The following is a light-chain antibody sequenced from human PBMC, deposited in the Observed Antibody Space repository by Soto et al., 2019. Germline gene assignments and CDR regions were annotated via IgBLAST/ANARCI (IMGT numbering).Light chain of an antibody. Sequence: EIVLTQSPGTLSLSPGERATLSCRASQTVRSNYLAWFQQKPGQAPRHLIYGASIRASGIPDRISGSGSGTDFTLTVSTLEPEDFAVYFCHQYARSPHTFGQGTKLEIK. CDR1: QTVRSNY. CDR3: HQYARSPHT. V-gene: IGKV3-20*01. J-gene: IGKJ2*01. CDR2: GAS.